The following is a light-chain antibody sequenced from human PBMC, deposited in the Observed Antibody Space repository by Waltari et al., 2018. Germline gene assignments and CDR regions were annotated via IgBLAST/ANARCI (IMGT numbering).Light chain of an antibody. J-gene: IGKJ4*01. CDR1: QDVSSY. Sequence: AIRMTQSQSSLSASTGDRVTITCRASQDVSSYVAWYQQKPEKVPKLLIYAASTLQSGVPSRFSGSGSGTNFSLTIACLQSDDFAVYYCQQYYTYPVAFGGGAKVEVK. CDR3: QQYYTYPVA. V-gene: IGKV1-8*01. CDR2: AAS.